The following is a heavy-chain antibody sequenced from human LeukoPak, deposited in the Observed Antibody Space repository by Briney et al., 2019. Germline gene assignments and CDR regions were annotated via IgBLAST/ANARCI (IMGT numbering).Heavy chain of an antibody. Sequence: ASVKVSCKASGYTFTSYAMNWVRQAPGQGLEWMGWINTNTGNPTYAQGFTGRFVFSLDTSVSTVYLQISSLKAEDTAVYYCAGTLTYSSGYAFDIWGQGTMVTVSS. CDR3: AGTLTYSSGYAFDI. CDR1: GYTFTSYA. D-gene: IGHD6-19*01. CDR2: INTNTGNP. V-gene: IGHV7-4-1*02. J-gene: IGHJ3*02.